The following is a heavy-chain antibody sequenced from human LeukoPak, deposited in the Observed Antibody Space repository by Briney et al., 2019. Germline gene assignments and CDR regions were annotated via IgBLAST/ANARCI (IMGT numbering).Heavy chain of an antibody. CDR3: AKWGDQRSHFDY. CDR2: ISGSGGST. J-gene: IGHJ4*02. D-gene: IGHD3-16*01. V-gene: IGHV3-23*01. CDR1: GFTFSSYG. Sequence: GGSLRLSCAASGFTFSSYGMSWVRQAPGKGLEWVSAISGSGGSTYYADSVKGRFTISRDNSKNTLYLQMNSLRAEDTAVYYCAKWGDQRSHFDYWGQGTLVTVSS.